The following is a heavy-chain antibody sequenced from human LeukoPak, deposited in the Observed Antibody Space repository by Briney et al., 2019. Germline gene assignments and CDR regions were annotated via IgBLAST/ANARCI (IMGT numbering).Heavy chain of an antibody. J-gene: IGHJ4*02. V-gene: IGHV1-8*01. Sequence: ASVKVSCKASTDTFINYDIKWVRQATGQGLEWIGWMNPNTGNTGYAQNFQGRVTMTRDTSISTAHMELSSLRPEDTAVYYCAVTPSNLSHLDKWGQGTLVTISS. CDR1: TDTFINYD. D-gene: IGHD4-11*01. CDR3: AVTPSNLSHLDK. CDR2: MNPNTGNT.